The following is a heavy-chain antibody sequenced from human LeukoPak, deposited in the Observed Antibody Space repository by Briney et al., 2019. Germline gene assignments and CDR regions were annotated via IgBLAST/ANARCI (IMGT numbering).Heavy chain of an antibody. J-gene: IGHJ4*02. CDR1: GFTFSDHW. CDR2: INQDGSEK. D-gene: IGHD3-10*01. Sequence: PGGPLRLSRVASGFTFSDHWISWVRQAPGRGLEWVANINQDGSEKYSADSVKGRFTISRDNAKNALYLQVNSLRAEDTAVYYCARDVTALLWFGVLDYWGQGTQVTVSS. V-gene: IGHV3-7*01. CDR3: ARDVTALLWFGVLDY.